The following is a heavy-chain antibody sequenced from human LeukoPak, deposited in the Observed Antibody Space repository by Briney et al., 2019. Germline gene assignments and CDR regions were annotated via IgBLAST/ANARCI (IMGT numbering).Heavy chain of an antibody. V-gene: IGHV3-7*01. D-gene: IGHD3-10*01. J-gene: IGHJ4*02. CDR1: GFTFSSYW. CDR3: ARERMYSGSGSTYPYYDY. Sequence: PGGSLRLSCAASGFTFSSYWMSLVRQSPGKGLEWVANIKPDGSEKYFMDSVKGRFTISRDNAKNALYLEMNSLRAEDTAEYFCARERMYSGSGSTYPYYDYWGQGTLVTVSS. CDR2: IKPDGSEK.